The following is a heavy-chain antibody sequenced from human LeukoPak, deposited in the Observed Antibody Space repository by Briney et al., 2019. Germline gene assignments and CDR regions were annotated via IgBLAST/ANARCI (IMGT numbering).Heavy chain of an antibody. Sequence: PSETLPLTCTVSGYSISSGHYWGWVRQPPGKGLEWIGSIYHSGNTYCNPSLKSRVTISVDTSKNQFSLNLSSVTAADTAVYYCARHGYIAAAGTVDYWGQGTLITVSS. CDR3: ARHGYIAAAGTVDY. D-gene: IGHD6-13*01. J-gene: IGHJ4*02. CDR2: IYHSGNT. CDR1: GYSISSGHY. V-gene: IGHV4-38-2*02.